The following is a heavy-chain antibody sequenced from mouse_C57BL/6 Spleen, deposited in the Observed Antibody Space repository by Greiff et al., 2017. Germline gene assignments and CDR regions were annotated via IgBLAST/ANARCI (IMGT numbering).Heavy chain of an antibody. Sequence: QVQLQQPGAELVMPGASVKLSCKASGYTFTSYWMHWVKQRPGQGLEWIGEIDPSDSYTNYNQKFKGKYPLTVDNSSSTAYMQLSSVSSEDSAGYYCARGVYYHGSSYNFVFRRPGTTLTVSS. CDR1: GYTFTSYW. J-gene: IGHJ2*01. CDR2: IDPSDSYT. V-gene: IGHV1-69*01. D-gene: IGHD1-1*01. CDR3: ARGVYYHGSSYNFVF.